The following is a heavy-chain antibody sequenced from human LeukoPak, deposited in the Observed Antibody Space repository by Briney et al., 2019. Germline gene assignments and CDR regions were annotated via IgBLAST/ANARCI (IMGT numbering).Heavy chain of an antibody. CDR1: GFAFSNYA. CDR2: LSGGGDSR. Sequence: GGSLRLSCAASGFAFSNYAMSWVRQAPGKGLEWVSSLSGGGDSRYYADSVMGRFTISRDNSKNTLYLQMNSLRAEDKAVYYCAKAVRSMVTGGGYFDSCGQGTLVTVSS. D-gene: IGHD3-10*01. V-gene: IGHV3-23*01. J-gene: IGHJ4*02. CDR3: AKAVRSMVTGGGYFDS.